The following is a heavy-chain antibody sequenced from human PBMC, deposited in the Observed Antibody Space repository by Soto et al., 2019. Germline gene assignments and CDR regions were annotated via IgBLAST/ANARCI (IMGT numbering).Heavy chain of an antibody. CDR1: GGSISSYY. D-gene: IGHD3-10*01. V-gene: IGHV4-59*01. CDR3: ARDSVYGSGSHLFDY. Sequence: PSETLSLTCTVSGGSISSYYWSWIRQPPGKGLEWIGYIYYSGSTNYNPSLKSRVTISVDTPKNQFSLKLSSVTAADTAVYYCARDSVYGSGSHLFDYWGQGTLVTVSS. CDR2: IYYSGST. J-gene: IGHJ4*02.